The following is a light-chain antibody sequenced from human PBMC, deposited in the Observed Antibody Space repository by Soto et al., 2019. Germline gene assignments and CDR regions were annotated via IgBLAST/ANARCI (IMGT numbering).Light chain of an antibody. CDR3: QQYNTYSRT. CDR1: QSISNW. CDR2: EAS. Sequence: DIQMTQSPSTLSASIGDRVTITCRASQSISNWLAWYQQKPGKAPKLLIYEASSLQGGVPSRFSGSGSGTEFTLTISSLQPDDFAIFYCQQYNTYSRTFGQGTKVEIK. J-gene: IGKJ1*01. V-gene: IGKV1-5*03.